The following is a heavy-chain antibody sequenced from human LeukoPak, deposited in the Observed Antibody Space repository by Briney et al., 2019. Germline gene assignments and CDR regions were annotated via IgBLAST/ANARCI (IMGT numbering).Heavy chain of an antibody. CDR3: ARQYRQEGIVVVPAAMPPWFDP. Sequence: SETLSLTCTVSGGSISSSSYYWGWVRQPRGKGLEWIGSIYYSGSTYYNPSLKSRVTISVDTSKNQFSLKLSSVTAADTAVYYCARQYRQEGIVVVPAAMPPWFDPWGQGTLVIVSS. V-gene: IGHV4-39*01. CDR1: GGSISSSSYY. D-gene: IGHD2-2*01. CDR2: IYYSGST. J-gene: IGHJ5*02.